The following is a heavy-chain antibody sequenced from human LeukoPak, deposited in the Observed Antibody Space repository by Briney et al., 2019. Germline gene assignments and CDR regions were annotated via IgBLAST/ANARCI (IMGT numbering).Heavy chain of an antibody. CDR2: ISNDATNK. J-gene: IGHJ3*02. Sequence: PGGSLRLSCAASGFTFSSYGMRWVRQAPGKGLEWVAVISNDATNKYNADSVKGRFTISRDNSKNTLYLQMNSLRAEDTAVYYCAKDLDSSGYYLDAFDIWGQGTMVTVSS. CDR3: AKDLDSSGYYLDAFDI. CDR1: GFTFSSYG. D-gene: IGHD3-22*01. V-gene: IGHV3-30*18.